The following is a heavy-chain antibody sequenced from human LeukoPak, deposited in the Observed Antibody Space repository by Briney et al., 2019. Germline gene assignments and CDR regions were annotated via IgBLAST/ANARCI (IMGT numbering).Heavy chain of an antibody. V-gene: IGHV3-15*01. J-gene: IGHJ4*02. Sequence: GGSLRLSCAASGFTFSNAWMSWVRQAPGKGLEWVGRIKTKTDGGTTDYAAPVKGRFTISRDDSKNTLYLQMNSLKTEDTAVYYCTTDQEWLRLALGYWGQGTLVTVSS. D-gene: IGHD5-12*01. CDR2: IKTKTDGGTT. CDR3: TTDQEWLRLALGY. CDR1: GFTFSNAW.